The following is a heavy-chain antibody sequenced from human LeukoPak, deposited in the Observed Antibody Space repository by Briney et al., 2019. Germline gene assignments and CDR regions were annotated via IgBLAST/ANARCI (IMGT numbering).Heavy chain of an antibody. Sequence: GGSLRLSCAASGFTFSSYSMNWVRQAPGKGLEWVSSISGSSSYIYYADSVKGRFTISRDNAKNSLYLQMNSLRAEDTAVYYCAKNYYDSSGLFDYWGQGTLVTVSS. D-gene: IGHD3-22*01. CDR3: AKNYYDSSGLFDY. V-gene: IGHV3-21*01. J-gene: IGHJ4*02. CDR1: GFTFSSYS. CDR2: ISGSSSYI.